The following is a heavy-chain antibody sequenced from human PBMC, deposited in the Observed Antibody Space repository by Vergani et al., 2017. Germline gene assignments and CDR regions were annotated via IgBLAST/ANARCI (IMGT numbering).Heavy chain of an antibody. D-gene: IGHD6-19*01. CDR2: IYYSGST. CDR3: ARSIAVAGPFDY. CDR1: GGSISSYY. J-gene: IGHJ4*02. Sequence: QVQLQESGPGLVKPSENLSLTCTDSGGSISSYYWSWIRQHPGKGLEWIRYIYYSGSTNYNPSLKSRVTISVETSKNQFSLKLSSVTAADTAVYYCARSIAVAGPFDYWGQGTLVTVSS. V-gene: IGHV4-59*01.